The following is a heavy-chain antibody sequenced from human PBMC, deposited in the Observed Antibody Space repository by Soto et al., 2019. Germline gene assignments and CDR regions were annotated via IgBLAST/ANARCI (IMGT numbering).Heavy chain of an antibody. V-gene: IGHV1-2*04. J-gene: IGHJ3*02. CDR1: GYTFNGYY. CDR3: ASGSVGATNYDAFDI. Sequence: GASVKVSCKASGYTFNGYYMHWVRQAPGQGLEWMGWINPNSGGTNYAQKFQGWVTMTRDTSISAAYMELSRLRSDDTAVYYCASGSVGATNYDAFDIWGQGTMVTVS. CDR2: INPNSGGT. D-gene: IGHD1-26*01.